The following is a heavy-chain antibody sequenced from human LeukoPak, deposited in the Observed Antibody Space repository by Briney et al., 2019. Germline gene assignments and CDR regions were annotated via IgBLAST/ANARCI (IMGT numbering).Heavy chain of an antibody. CDR3: ARDPPYSSIKFDY. Sequence: GGSLRLSGAASGFTFSSKGMNGVGRAPGRGRGGVSSISSSSSYIYYADSVKGRFTISRDNAKNSLYLQMNSLRAEDTAVYYCARDPPYSSIKFDYWGQGTLVTVSS. CDR1: GFTFSSKG. J-gene: IGHJ4*02. D-gene: IGHD6-13*01. CDR2: ISSSSSYI. V-gene: IGHV3-21*01.